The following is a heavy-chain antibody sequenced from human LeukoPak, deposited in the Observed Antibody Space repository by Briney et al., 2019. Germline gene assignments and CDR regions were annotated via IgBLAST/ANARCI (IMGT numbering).Heavy chain of an antibody. CDR2: ISSYNGKT. D-gene: IGHD3-3*01. CDR3: ARDITVLSLAIIGFDY. CDR1: GYTFTRYG. V-gene: IGHV1-18*01. J-gene: IGHJ4*02. Sequence: ASVKVSCKASGYTFTRYGFSWVRQAPGQGLEWMGWISSYNGKTNYAQKFQGRLTMTTDTSTSTAYMELRSLTSDDTAVYYCARDITVLSLAIIGFDYWSQGTVVTVSS.